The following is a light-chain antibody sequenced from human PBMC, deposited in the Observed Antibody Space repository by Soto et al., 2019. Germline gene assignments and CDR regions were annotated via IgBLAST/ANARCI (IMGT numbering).Light chain of an antibody. Sequence: QSALTQPASVSGSPGQSITISCTGTSSDVGGYNYVSWYQQHPGKAPKLMIYDVSNRPSGVSNRFSGSKSGNTASLTISGLQGEDEADYYWSSYTSSSTYVVFGGGTKLTVL. CDR3: SSYTSSSTYVV. V-gene: IGLV2-14*01. CDR2: DVS. J-gene: IGLJ2*01. CDR1: SSDVGGYNY.